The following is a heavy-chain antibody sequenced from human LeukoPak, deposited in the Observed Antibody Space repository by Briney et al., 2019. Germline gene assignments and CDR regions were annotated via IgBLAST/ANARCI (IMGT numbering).Heavy chain of an antibody. D-gene: IGHD3-22*01. CDR2: IYPGDSDT. J-gene: IGHJ4*02. CDR1: GYTSTTYW. Sequence: GESLKISCKGSGYTSTTYWIAWVRPMPGRGLEWMGIIYPGDSDTRYSPSFQGQVTISADKSISTAYLQWSSLEASDTAIYYRARRPRDSSGYYFDLWGQGTLITVSS. CDR3: ARRPRDSSGYYFDL. V-gene: IGHV5-51*01.